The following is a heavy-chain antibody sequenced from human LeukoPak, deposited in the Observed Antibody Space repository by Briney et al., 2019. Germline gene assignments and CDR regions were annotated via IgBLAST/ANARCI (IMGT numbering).Heavy chain of an antibody. Sequence: SETLSLTCAVSGYSISSGYYWGWIRQPPGKGLEWIGSIYHSGSTYYNPSLKSRVTISVDTSKNQFSLKLSSVTAADTAVYYCASYSYGWPFDYCGQGTLVTVSS. CDR1: GYSISSGYY. CDR2: IYHSGST. V-gene: IGHV4-38-2*01. D-gene: IGHD5-18*01. J-gene: IGHJ4*02. CDR3: ASYSYGWPFDY.